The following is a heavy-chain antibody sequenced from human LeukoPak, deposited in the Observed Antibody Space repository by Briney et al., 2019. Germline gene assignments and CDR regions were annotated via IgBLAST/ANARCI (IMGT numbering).Heavy chain of an antibody. D-gene: IGHD3-16*01. V-gene: IGHV4-30-2*01. J-gene: IGHJ6*02. Sequence: PSETLSLTCAVSGGSISSGGYSWSWIRQPPGKRLEWIGYIYHSGRTYYNPSLKSRVTISVDRSKNQFSLKLSSVTAADTAVYYCARVGGGYYYGMDVWGQGTTVTVSS. CDR1: GGSISSGGYS. CDR3: ARVGGGYYYGMDV. CDR2: IYHSGRT.